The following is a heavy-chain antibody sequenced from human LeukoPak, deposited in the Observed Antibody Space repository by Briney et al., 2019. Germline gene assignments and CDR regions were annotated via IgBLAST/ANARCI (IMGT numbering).Heavy chain of an antibody. CDR2: ISSSSSYI. D-gene: IGHD3-10*01. CDR1: GFTFSSYS. V-gene: IGHV3-21*01. Sequence: GGSLRLSCAASGFTFSSYSMNWVRQAPGKGLEWVSSISSSSSYIYYADSVKGRFTISRGNAKNSLYLQMNSLRAEDTAVYYCARDMRGALNAFDIWGQGTMVTVSS. CDR3: ARDMRGALNAFDI. J-gene: IGHJ3*02.